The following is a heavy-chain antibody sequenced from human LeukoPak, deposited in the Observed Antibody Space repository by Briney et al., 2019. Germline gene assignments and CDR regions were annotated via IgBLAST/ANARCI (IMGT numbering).Heavy chain of an antibody. CDR2: INYNGAIT. V-gene: IGHV3-20*04. CDR3: ARDRLGHSFSVSHFDL. J-gene: IGHJ4*02. Sequence: GGSLRLSCATSGFTLVDYGLSWVRRAPGKGLEWLCAINYNGAITDYADSVKGRFTISRDNAKNSLYLRMDSLRAEDTALYYCARDRLGHSFSVSHFDLWGQGTLVTVSS. D-gene: IGHD3-3*02. CDR1: GFTLVDYG.